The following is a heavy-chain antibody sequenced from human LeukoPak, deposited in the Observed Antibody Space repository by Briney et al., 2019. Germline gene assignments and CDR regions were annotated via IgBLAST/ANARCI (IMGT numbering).Heavy chain of an antibody. CDR3: ARERGAVTSYYYYYYMDV. J-gene: IGHJ6*03. V-gene: IGHV4-34*01. D-gene: IGHD4-17*01. Sequence: PSETLSLTCAVYGGSFSGYYWSWIRQPPGKGLEWIGEINHSGSTNYNPSLKSRVTMSVDTFKNQLSLKLKSVTAADTAVYYCARERGAVTSYYYYYYMDVWGKGTTVTVSS. CDR1: GGSFSGYY. CDR2: INHSGST.